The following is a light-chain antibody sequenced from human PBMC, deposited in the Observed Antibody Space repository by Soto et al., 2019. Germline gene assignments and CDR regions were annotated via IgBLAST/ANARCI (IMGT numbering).Light chain of an antibody. Sequence: DIQMTQSPSSLSASVGDRVTISCRASQGISIYLNWYQQKPGKAPKLLIYGASTLQSGVPSRFGGSGSGTDFTLTIRSLQPEDFASYYCQQTFSTPWTFGQGTNVEIK. J-gene: IGKJ1*01. CDR1: QGISIY. CDR2: GAS. CDR3: QQTFSTPWT. V-gene: IGKV1-39*01.